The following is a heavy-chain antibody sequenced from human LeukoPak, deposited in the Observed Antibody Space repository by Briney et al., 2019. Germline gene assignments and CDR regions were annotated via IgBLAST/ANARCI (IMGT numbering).Heavy chain of an antibody. Sequence: GGSLRLSCVGSGFSFNSYDMGWVRQTPGKGLEWVSAISTSGGYTEDADSVKGRFTISRDNSQNTLFLQMNSLRAEDTAVYYCAKKPATIKFPFDNWGQGALVTVSP. CDR3: AKKPATIKFPFDN. D-gene: IGHD5-24*01. CDR2: ISTSGGYT. V-gene: IGHV3-23*01. CDR1: GFSFNSYD. J-gene: IGHJ4*02.